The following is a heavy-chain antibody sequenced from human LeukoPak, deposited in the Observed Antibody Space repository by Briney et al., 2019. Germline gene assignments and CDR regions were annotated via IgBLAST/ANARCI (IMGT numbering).Heavy chain of an antibody. CDR2: ITGSGGNT. CDR3: AQGTPTGYGTGWFDY. J-gene: IGHJ4*02. Sequence: PGGSLRLSCAASGFTFSSYAMSWVRQAPGKGLEWVSLITGSGGNTYSADSVKGRFTISRDNSKNTLYLQMSSLRAEDTAIYYCAQGTPTGYGTGWFDYWGQGTLVTVSS. CDR1: GFTFSSYA. D-gene: IGHD6-25*01. V-gene: IGHV3-23*01.